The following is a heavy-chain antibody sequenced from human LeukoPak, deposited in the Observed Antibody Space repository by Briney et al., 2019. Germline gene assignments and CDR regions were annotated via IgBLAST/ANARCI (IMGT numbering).Heavy chain of an antibody. D-gene: IGHD5-12*01. CDR1: GGSVSSVGFY. CDR3: ARGGPIVATYYFDN. CDR2: ISHSGST. J-gene: IGHJ4*02. V-gene: IGHV4-31*03. Sequence: SQTLSLTCSVSGGSVSSVGFYWSWIRQHPGKGLEWIGYISHSGSTHYNPSLKSRVTISVDGSKNHFSLKLDSVTAADTAFYYCARGGPIVATYYFDNWGQGTLVTVSS.